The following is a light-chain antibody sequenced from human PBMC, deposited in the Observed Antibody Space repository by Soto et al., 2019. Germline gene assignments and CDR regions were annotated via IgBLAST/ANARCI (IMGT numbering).Light chain of an antibody. CDR2: GAS. J-gene: IGKJ4*01. CDR1: QSVRRN. V-gene: IGKV3-15*01. Sequence: EIAMTQSPATLSVSPGERATLSCRASQSVRRNLAWYQQKPGQAPRLLIYGASTRATGIPARFSGSGSGTEFTLTINSLQSEDFAVYYCQQYNDWPPNLTFGGGTKVEI. CDR3: QQYNDWPPNLT.